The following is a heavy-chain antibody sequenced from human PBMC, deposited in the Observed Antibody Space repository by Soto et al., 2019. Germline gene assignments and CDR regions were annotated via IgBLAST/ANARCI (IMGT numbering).Heavy chain of an antibody. V-gene: IGHV3-23*01. CDR3: AKDGIRKDDY. CDR2: ISDSGTKT. CDR1: GFSISDYA. Sequence: GGSLRLSCSTSGFSISDYAMSWVRQAPGKGLEWVSSISDSGTKTFYADSVEGRFAISRDTSKNTVYMQMNNLRVEDTALYYCAKDGIRKDDYWGQGTVVTVSS. J-gene: IGHJ4*02.